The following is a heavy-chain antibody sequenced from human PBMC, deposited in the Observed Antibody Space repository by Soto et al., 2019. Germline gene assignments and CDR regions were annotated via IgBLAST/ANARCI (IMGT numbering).Heavy chain of an antibody. CDR2: IYYSGST. CDR3: AMYPRDSDAFDI. V-gene: IGHV4-31*03. Sequence: SETLSLTCTVSGGSVSSGGYYWSWIRQHPGKGLEWIGYIYYSGSTYYNPSLKSRVTISVDTSKNQFSLKLSSVTAADTAVYYCAMYPRDSDAFDIWGQGTMVTVSS. CDR1: GGSVSSGGYY. D-gene: IGHD2-2*01. J-gene: IGHJ3*02.